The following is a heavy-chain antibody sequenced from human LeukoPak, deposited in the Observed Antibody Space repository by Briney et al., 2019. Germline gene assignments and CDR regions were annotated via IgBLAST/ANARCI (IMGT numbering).Heavy chain of an antibody. CDR1: GFTFSDYA. Sequence: GGSLRLSCAASGFTFSDYAMSWVRQAPGKGLEWVSAISGSGGSTYYADSVKGRFTISRDNSKNTLYLQMNSLRAEDTAIYYCAKEVLDYYDSSGTRGALDIWGQGTMVTVSP. J-gene: IGHJ3*02. V-gene: IGHV3-23*01. D-gene: IGHD3-22*01. CDR3: AKEVLDYYDSSGTRGALDI. CDR2: ISGSGGST.